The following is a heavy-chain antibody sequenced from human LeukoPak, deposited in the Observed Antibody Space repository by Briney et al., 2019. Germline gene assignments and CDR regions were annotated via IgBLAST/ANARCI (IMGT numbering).Heavy chain of an antibody. CDR3: ARHSGYSYGYAYYYYYMDV. CDR2: IYYSGST. D-gene: IGHD5-18*01. J-gene: IGHJ6*03. Sequence: SETLSLTCTVSGGSISSSSYYWGWIRQPPGKGLEWIGSIYYSGSTYYNTSLKSRVTISVDPSKNQFSLKLSSVTAADTAVYYCARHSGYSYGYAYYYYYMDVWGKGTTVTVSS. CDR1: GGSISSSSYY. V-gene: IGHV4-39*01.